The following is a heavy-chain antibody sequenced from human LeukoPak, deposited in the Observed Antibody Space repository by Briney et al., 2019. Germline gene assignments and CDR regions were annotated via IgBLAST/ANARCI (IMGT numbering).Heavy chain of an antibody. Sequence: RASVKVSCKASGYTFTGYYMHWVRQAPGQGLEWMGWINPNSGGTNYAQKFQGWVTMTRDTSISTAYMELSRLRSDDTAVYYCARERRYRHYYYYGTDVWGQGTTVTVSS. V-gene: IGHV1-2*04. CDR2: INPNSGGT. D-gene: IGHD1-26*01. J-gene: IGHJ6*02. CDR1: GYTFTGYY. CDR3: ARERRYRHYYYYGTDV.